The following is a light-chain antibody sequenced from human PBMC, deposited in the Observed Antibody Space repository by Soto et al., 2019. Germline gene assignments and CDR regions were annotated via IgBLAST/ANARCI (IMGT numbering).Light chain of an antibody. V-gene: IGKV3-20*01. CDR3: QQYGSSPFT. CDR1: QSVSSSY. Sequence: EIVLTQSPGTLSLSPGERATLSCRASQSVSSSYLAWYQQKPGQAPRLLIYGASSRATGIPARFSGSGSGTDFTLTISSLEPEDFAVYYCQQYGSSPFTVGPGTKVDIK. J-gene: IGKJ3*01. CDR2: GAS.